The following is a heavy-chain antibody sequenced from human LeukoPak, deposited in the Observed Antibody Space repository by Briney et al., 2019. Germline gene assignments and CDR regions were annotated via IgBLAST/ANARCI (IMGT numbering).Heavy chain of an antibody. CDR1: GFTFSSYA. J-gene: IGHJ4*02. Sequence: GGSLRLSCAASGFTFSSYAMSWVRQAPGKGLEWVSAISGSGGSTYYADSVKGRFTISRDNSKNTLYLQMNSLRAEDTAVYYCAKGGYCSSTSCYTARIDYWGQGTLVTVSS. CDR3: AKGGYCSSTSCYTARIDY. V-gene: IGHV3-23*01. D-gene: IGHD2-2*02. CDR2: ISGSGGST.